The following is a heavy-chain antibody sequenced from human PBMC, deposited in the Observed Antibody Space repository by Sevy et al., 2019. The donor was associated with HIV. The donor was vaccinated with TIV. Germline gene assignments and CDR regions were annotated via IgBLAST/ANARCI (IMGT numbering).Heavy chain of an antibody. CDR3: ARAGATIFGIITMSSDL. CDR1: GDSVSSNSAV. CDR2: TYYRSKWYY. V-gene: IGHV6-1*01. Sequence: SQTLSLTCAISGDSVSSNSAVWNWIRQSPSRGLEWLGRTYYRSKWYYDYAASVKGRITINPDTSKNQFSLQLNSVTPEDTAVYYCARAGATIFGIITMSSDLWGRGTLVTVSS. D-gene: IGHD3-3*01. J-gene: IGHJ5*02.